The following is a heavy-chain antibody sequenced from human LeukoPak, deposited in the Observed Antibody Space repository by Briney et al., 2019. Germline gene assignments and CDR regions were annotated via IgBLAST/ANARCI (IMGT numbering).Heavy chain of an antibody. CDR1: GYTFTGYY. D-gene: IGHD2-8*01. J-gene: IGHJ4*02. Sequence: ASVKVSCKASGYTFTGYYMHWVRQAPGQGLEWMGWMNPNNGNTGYVQKLQGRLTMTRDTSISTAYMELSSLRSEDTAVYYCARDLVDNACDFWGQGTLVTVSS. CDR2: MNPNNGNT. CDR3: ARDLVDNACDF. V-gene: IGHV1-8*02.